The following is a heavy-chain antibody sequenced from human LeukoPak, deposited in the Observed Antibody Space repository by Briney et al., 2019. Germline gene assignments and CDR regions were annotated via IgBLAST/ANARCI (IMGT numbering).Heavy chain of an antibody. J-gene: IGHJ4*02. Sequence: SETLSLTCTVSGGSISCGDYYWSWIRQPPGKGLDWIGYIYYSGSTNYNPSLKSRVTISVDTSKNQFSLRLSSVTAADTAVYYCARDPSGYFNYWGQGTLATVSS. D-gene: IGHD3-22*01. CDR2: IYYSGST. CDR3: ARDPSGYFNY. CDR1: GGSISCGDYY. V-gene: IGHV4-61*08.